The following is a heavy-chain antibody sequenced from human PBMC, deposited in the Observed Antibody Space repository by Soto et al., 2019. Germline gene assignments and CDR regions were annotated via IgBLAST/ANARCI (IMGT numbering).Heavy chain of an antibody. J-gene: IGHJ4*02. Sequence: QVTLKESGPVLVQATETLTLTCNVSGFSLTNVQKGVAWLRPPPGKALEWLAHILSDVEQSYKSSLKKRLTISQDTSKRQVVLVMTNVEPVDTATYYCARISGRFGASHFEFWGQGSWVIVSS. V-gene: IGHV2-26*01. CDR3: ARISGRFGASHFEF. CDR2: ILSDVEQ. D-gene: IGHD3-10*01. CDR1: GFSLTNVQKG.